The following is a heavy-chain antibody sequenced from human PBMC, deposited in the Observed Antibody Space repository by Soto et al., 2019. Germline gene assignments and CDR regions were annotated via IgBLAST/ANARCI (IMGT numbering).Heavy chain of an antibody. D-gene: IGHD2-15*01. CDR2: IIPIFGTA. CDR1: GGTFSSYA. CDR3: ARGYCSGGSCYSDYYYGMDV. V-gene: IGHV1-69*13. J-gene: IGHJ6*02. Sequence: ASVKVSCKASGGTFSSYAISWVRQAPGQGLEWMGGIIPIFGTANYAQKFQGRVTITADESTSTAYMELSSLRSEDTAVYYCARGYCSGGSCYSDYYYGMDVWGQGTTVTVSS.